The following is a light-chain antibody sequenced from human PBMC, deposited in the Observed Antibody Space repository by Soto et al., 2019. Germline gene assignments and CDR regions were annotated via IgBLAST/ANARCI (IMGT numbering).Light chain of an antibody. CDR1: SSDVGSYNL. V-gene: IGLV2-14*02. CDR3: SSFTNTITRYA. J-gene: IGLJ1*01. Sequence: QSALTQPASVSGSPGQSITISCTGTSSDVGSYNLVSWYQQHPGKAPKLMIYEGSKRPSGVSARFSGSKSGDTASLTISGLQAEDEADYYCSSFTNTITRYAFGTGTKLTVL. CDR2: EGS.